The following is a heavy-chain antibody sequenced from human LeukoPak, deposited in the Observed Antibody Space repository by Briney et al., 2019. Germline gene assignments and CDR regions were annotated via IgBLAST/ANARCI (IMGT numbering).Heavy chain of an antibody. CDR2: INPNSGGT. CDR3: ARGVVASTFYYYMDV. J-gene: IGHJ6*03. CDR1: GYTFTGYF. D-gene: IGHD2-15*01. V-gene: IGHV1-2*02. Sequence: GASVKVSCKPSGYTFTGYFIQWVRQAPGQGLEWMGWINPNSGGTNYAQKFQGRVTMTRDTSISTAYMELGRLTSDDTAVYYCARGVVASTFYYYMDVWGKGTTVTISS.